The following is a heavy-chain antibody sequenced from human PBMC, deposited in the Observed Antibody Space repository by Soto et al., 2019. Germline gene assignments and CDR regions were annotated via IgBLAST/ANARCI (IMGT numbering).Heavy chain of an antibody. CDR3: VRDVWWEVGLDAFDI. Sequence: QVQLVESGGGVVQPGRSLRLSCAASGFTFSLFEMHWVRQVPGKGLEWVAAVSKDGSNTYYADSVKGRFTISRDNPKNTVFMQMNNLRPEDTAVYQCVRDVWWEVGLDAFDIWGQGTTVTVSS. D-gene: IGHD1-26*01. CDR1: GFTFSLFE. J-gene: IGHJ3*02. V-gene: IGHV3-30-3*01. CDR2: VSKDGSNT.